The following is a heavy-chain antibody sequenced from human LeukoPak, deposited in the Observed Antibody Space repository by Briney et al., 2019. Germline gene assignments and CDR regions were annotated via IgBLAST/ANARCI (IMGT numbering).Heavy chain of an antibody. J-gene: IGHJ4*02. V-gene: IGHV4-39*07. CDR1: GASIISANYY. D-gene: IGHD3-22*01. CDR3: ARGRGGYYYDSSGYYTILWFDY. CDR2: INHSGST. Sequence: PSETLSLTCTVSGASIISANYYWNWIRQPPGKGLEWIGEINHSGSTNYNPSLKSRVTISVDTSKNQFSLKLSSVTAADTAVYYCARGRGGYYYDSSGYYTILWFDYWGQGTLVTVSS.